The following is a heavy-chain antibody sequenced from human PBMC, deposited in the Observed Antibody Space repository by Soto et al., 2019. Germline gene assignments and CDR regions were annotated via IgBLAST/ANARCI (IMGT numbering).Heavy chain of an antibody. J-gene: IGHJ6*02. V-gene: IGHV3-21*01. Sequence: GGSLRLSCEASGFTFDSHTMHWVRQAPGMRPEWISSISLSSSYTYYAESVKGRFTISRDNAKNSLILQMNSLAVEDTAVYQYGRRIFGPVMDVWGRGTTVILS. CDR1: GFTFDSHT. D-gene: IGHD3-3*01. CDR2: ISLSSSYT. CDR3: GRRIFGPVMDV.